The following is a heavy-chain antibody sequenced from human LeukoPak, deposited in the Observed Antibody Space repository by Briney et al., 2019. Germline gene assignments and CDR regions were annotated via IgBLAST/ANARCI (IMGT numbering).Heavy chain of an antibody. V-gene: IGHV3-48*03. Sequence: GGSLRLSCAASGFTFSSYEMNWVRQAPGKGLEWVSYISSSGSTIYYADSVKGRFTISRDNSKNTLYLQMNSLRAEDTAVYYCAKHTAMALFDYWGQGTLVTVSS. CDR3: AKHTAMALFDY. D-gene: IGHD5-18*01. CDR1: GFTFSSYE. CDR2: ISSSGSTI. J-gene: IGHJ4*02.